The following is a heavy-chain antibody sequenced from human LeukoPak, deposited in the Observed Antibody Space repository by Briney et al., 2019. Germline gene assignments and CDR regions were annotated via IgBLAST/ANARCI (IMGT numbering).Heavy chain of an antibody. V-gene: IGHV4-31*03. D-gene: IGHD1-14*01. J-gene: IGHJ5*02. CDR3: ARDRPDTTSPTTVGRFDP. CDR1: GDSISSGGFY. Sequence: PSQTLSLICSVSGDSISSGGFYWHWIRQHPEKGLEWIGYIYSTGTTYYNPSLTSRLTMSFDTSKNQFSLKVTSVTAADTAVYFCARDRPDTTSPTTVGRFDPWGQGTLVTVSS. CDR2: IYSTGTT.